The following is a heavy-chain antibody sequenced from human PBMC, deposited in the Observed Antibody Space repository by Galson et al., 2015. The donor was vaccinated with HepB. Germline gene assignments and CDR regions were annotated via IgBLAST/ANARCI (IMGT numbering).Heavy chain of an antibody. V-gene: IGHV3-23*01. CDR2: ITGTGQNT. J-gene: IGHJ3*01. D-gene: IGHD2-21*02. CDR3: AKDSGVVALVTAGGGAFDV. Sequence: SLRLSCAASGFTFDNYIMSWVRQAPGKGLEWISAITGTGQNTYYADSVKGRFTISRDNSKKMVFLEMHSLRPEATAVYYCAKDSGVVALVTAGGGAFDVWGQGTTVTVSS. CDR1: GFTFDNYI.